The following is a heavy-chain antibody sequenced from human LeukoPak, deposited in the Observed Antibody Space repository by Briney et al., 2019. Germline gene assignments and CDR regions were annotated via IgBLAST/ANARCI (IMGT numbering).Heavy chain of an antibody. CDR1: GFTFSNFG. CDR2: ISYDGSLK. Sequence: GGSLGLSCVASGFTFSNFGMHWVRQAPGKGLEWMAVISYDGSLKYYLDSVKGRSTMSRDNSKNTLFLQMDSLRVEDTAVYYCAKKNSFGSGAGDPLDVWGHGTLVTVSS. CDR3: AKKNSFGSGAGDPLDV. V-gene: IGHV3-30*18. J-gene: IGHJ3*01. D-gene: IGHD3-10*01.